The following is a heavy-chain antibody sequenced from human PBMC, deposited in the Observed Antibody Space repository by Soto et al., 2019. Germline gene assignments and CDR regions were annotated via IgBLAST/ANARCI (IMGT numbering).Heavy chain of an antibody. CDR2: MNPNSGNT. CDR1: GYTFTSYD. Sequence: ASVKVSCKASGYTFTSYDINWVRRATGQGLEWMGWMNPNSGNTGYAQKFQGRVTMTRNTPISTAYMELSSLRSEDTAVYYCAREGSSGWYDAFDMWGQGKMVAVSS. V-gene: IGHV1-8*01. CDR3: AREGSSGWYDAFDM. D-gene: IGHD6-19*01. J-gene: IGHJ3*02.